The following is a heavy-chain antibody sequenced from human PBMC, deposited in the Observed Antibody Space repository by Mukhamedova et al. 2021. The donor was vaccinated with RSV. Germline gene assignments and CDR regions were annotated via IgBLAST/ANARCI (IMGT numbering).Heavy chain of an antibody. V-gene: IGHV4-34*01. CDR2: ISHDGVT. Sequence: ISHDGVTNYNPSFKSRVTISLDTSTTQLSLRLSSVTAAATAVYYCARGITGFFDYGYMDVWDKWTTVTVPS. CDR3: ARGITGFFDYGYMDV. J-gene: IGHJ6*03. D-gene: IGHD3-9*01.